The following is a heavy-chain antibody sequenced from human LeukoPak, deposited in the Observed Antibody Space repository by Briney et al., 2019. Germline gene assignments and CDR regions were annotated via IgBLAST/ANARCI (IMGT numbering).Heavy chain of an antibody. CDR3: VKDVGDHVTDC. V-gene: IGHV4-59*12. CDR1: GASMSSYY. Sequence: SETLSPTCTVSGASMSSYYWSWIRQPPGKGLEWLGYIHYTGSTNYNLSLKSRVTISLDTSRNQFSLRLGSVTAADTAVYYCVKDVGDHVTDCWGQGTLVTVSS. CDR2: IHYTGST. D-gene: IGHD4-17*01. J-gene: IGHJ4*02.